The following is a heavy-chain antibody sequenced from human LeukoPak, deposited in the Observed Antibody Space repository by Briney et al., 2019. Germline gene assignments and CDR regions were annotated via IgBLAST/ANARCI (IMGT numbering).Heavy chain of an antibody. J-gene: IGHJ3*02. Sequence: SETLPLTCSVSGGSINNYYWNWIRQPPGKGLEWIGYIYYSGSTRYNPSLQSRVTMSIGTSKTQFSLKLDSVTAADTAVYYCARRLRLKNPGGDAFDIWGQGTVVTVSS. CDR2: IYYSGST. CDR3: ARRLRLKNPGGDAFDI. V-gene: IGHV4-59*08. D-gene: IGHD5/OR15-5a*01. CDR1: GGSINNYY.